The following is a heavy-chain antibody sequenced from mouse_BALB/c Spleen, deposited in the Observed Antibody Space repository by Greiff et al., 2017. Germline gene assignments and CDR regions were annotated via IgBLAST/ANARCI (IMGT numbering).Heavy chain of an antibody. CDR3: KGDCEEGVAY. CDR2: IDPENGDT. V-gene: IGHV14-4*02. Sequence: EVQLQQSGAELVRPGASVKLSCTASGFNIKDYYMHWVKQRPEQGLEWIGWIDPENGDTEYAPKFQGKATMTADTSSNTAYLQLSSLTSEDTAVYCYKGDCEEGVAYWGQGTLVTVSA. CDR1: GFNIKDYY. J-gene: IGHJ3*01.